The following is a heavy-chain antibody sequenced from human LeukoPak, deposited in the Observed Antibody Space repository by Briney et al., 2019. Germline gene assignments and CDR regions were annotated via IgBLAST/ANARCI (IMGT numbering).Heavy chain of an antibody. CDR2: IKSDGTIT. CDR1: GFTFSSYW. J-gene: IGHJ4*02. Sequence: GSLRLSCAASGFTFSSYWMHWVRQDPGKGLVWVSRIKSDGTITIYADSVMGRFTISRDNAKNTLYLQMNSLRAEDSAVYYCARGFVGSSPSLDYWGQGTLVTVSS. D-gene: IGHD6-6*01. V-gene: IGHV3-74*01. CDR3: ARGFVGSSPSLDY.